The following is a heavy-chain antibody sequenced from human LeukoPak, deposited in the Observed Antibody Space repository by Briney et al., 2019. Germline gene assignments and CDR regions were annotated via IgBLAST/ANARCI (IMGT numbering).Heavy chain of an antibody. CDR2: ISSSSTNI. CDR3: ARGTAAAGTYYFDY. CDR1: GFTFSVYG. D-gene: IGHD6-13*01. J-gene: IGHJ4*02. Sequence: PGGSLRLSCAASGFTFSVYGMNWVRQAPRKGLEWVSYISSSSTNIDYADSVKGRFTISRDNAKNSLYLQMNSLRAEDTAVYYCARGTAAAGTYYFDYWGQGTLVTVSS. V-gene: IGHV3-48*04.